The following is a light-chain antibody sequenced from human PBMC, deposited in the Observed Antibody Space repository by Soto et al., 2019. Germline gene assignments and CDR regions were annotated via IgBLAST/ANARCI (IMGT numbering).Light chain of an antibody. CDR3: AAWDDTSSTYI. Sequence: QSVLTQPPSASGTPGQRVTISCSGYSSTVGSNHVYWYQKFPGMAPKLLISKNSQRPSGAPDRFSGSKSGTSASLAISGIRSEDEADYYCAAWDDTSSTYIFARGTHVTLL. V-gene: IGLV1-47*01. J-gene: IGLJ6*01. CDR1: SSTVGSNH. CDR2: KNS.